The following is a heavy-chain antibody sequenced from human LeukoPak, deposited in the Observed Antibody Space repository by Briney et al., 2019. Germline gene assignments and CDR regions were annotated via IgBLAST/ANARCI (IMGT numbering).Heavy chain of an antibody. J-gene: IGHJ4*02. CDR1: GFTFSSYG. D-gene: IGHD5-12*01. CDR2: IRYDGSNK. V-gene: IGHV3-30*02. CDR3: ANNQGIVATSPPY. Sequence: GGSLRLSCAASGFTFSSYGMHWVRQAPGKGLEGVAFIRYDGSNKYYADSVKGRFTISRDNSKNTLYMQMNRLRAEDTAVYYCANNQGIVATSPPYWGQGTLVTVSS.